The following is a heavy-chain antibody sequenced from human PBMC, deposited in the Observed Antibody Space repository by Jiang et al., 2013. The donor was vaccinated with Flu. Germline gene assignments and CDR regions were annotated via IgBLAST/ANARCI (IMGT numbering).Heavy chain of an antibody. Sequence: GSISSYYWSWIRQPPGKGLEWIGRLYPSGSTNLNPSLESRVTISVDTSKNQFSLKLSSVTAADTAVYYCARDLADYYNWFDPWGQGTLVTVSS. J-gene: IGHJ5*02. CDR1: GSISSYY. CDR3: ARDLADYYNWFDP. CDR2: LYPSGST. D-gene: IGHD4/OR15-4a*01. V-gene: IGHV4-59*01.